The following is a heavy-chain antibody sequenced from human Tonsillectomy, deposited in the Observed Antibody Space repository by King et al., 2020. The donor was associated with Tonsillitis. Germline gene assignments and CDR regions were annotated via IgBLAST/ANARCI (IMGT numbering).Heavy chain of an antibody. CDR2: INHSGST. V-gene: IGHV4-34*01. D-gene: IGHD2-2*01. J-gene: IGHJ6*03. Sequence: VQLQQWGAGLLKPSETLSLTCAVSGGSFSGNYWSWIRQPPGKGLEWIGKINHSGSTTYNPSLKSRVTISVDTSKNQFSLKLSSVTAADTAVYYCARIVVVPAAKERGSTHMDVWGKGTTVTVSS. CDR1: GGSFSGNY. CDR3: ARIVVVPAAKERGSTHMDV.